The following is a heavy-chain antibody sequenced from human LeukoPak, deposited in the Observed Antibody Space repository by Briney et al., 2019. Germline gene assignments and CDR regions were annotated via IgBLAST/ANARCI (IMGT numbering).Heavy chain of an antibody. CDR1: GFTFGDYA. V-gene: IGHV3-49*04. CDR2: IRSKAYGGTT. CDR3: TCYYFDY. Sequence: GGSLRPSCTASGFTFGDYAMSWVRQAPGKGLEWVGFIRSKAYGGTTEYAASVKGRFTISRDDSKSIAYLQMNSLKTEDTAVYYCTCYYFDYWGQGTLVTVSS. J-gene: IGHJ4*02.